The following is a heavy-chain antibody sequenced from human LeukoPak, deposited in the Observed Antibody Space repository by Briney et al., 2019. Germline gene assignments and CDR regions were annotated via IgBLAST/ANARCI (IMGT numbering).Heavy chain of an antibody. D-gene: IGHD3-22*01. V-gene: IGHV4-38-2*01. CDR3: ANSWYYLDSSGLPKSDAFDR. Sequence: RSSETLSLTCGVSGGSISSGAYWGWVRQPPGKVREWIGTIYHSGTTYYNPSLKSRVTISIDTSKNQFSLKLSSVTAADSVVYYCANSWYYLDSSGLPKSDAFDRWGQGTLVTVSS. CDR1: GGSISSGAY. CDR2: IYHSGTT. J-gene: IGHJ3*01.